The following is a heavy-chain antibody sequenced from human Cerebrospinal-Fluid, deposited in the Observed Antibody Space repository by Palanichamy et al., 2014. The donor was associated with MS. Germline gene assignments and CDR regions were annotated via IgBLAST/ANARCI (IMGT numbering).Heavy chain of an antibody. J-gene: IGHJ4*02. Sequence: QVQLQESGPGLVKPSETLSLTCTVSGGSMSSFYWTWIRQPPGKGLEWIGHIFYTGNTNYNPSLKSRVAISIDTSKNQFSLKVRSVTAADTAVYYCARASFRYSSISGWGQGILVTVSA. D-gene: IGHD5-18*01. CDR2: IFYTGNT. CDR1: GGSMSSFY. CDR3: ARASFRYSSISG. V-gene: IGHV4-59*08.